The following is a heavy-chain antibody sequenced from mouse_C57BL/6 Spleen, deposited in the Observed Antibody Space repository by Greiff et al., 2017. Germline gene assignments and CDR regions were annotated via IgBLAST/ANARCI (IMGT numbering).Heavy chain of an antibody. V-gene: IGHV1-55*01. CDR2: IYPGSGST. CDR1: GYTFTSYW. Sequence: VQLQQPGAELVKPGASVKMSCKASGYTFTSYWITWVKQRPGQGLEWIGDIYPGSGSTNYNEKFKSKATLTVDTSSSTAYMQLSSLTSEDSAVYYCAREDGYYSSYFDVWGTGTTVTVSS. J-gene: IGHJ1*03. CDR3: AREDGYYSSYFDV. D-gene: IGHD2-3*01.